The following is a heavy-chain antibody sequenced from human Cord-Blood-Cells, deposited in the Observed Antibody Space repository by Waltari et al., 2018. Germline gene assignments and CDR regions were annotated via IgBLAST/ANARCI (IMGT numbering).Heavy chain of an antibody. CDR3: ARGKGNAFDI. CDR2: INHSGST. J-gene: IGHJ3*02. Sequence: QVQLQQWGAGLLTPSETLSLTCAVYGGSFSGYSWSWIRQPPGKGLEWIGEINHSGSTNYNPSLKSRVTISVDTSKNQFSLKLSSVTAADTAVYYCARGKGNAFDIWGQGTMVTVSS. D-gene: IGHD1-1*01. CDR1: GGSFSGYS. V-gene: IGHV4-34*01.